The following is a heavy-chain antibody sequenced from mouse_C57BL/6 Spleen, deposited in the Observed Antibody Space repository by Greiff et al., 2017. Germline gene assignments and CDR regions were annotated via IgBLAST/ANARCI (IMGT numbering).Heavy chain of an antibody. J-gene: IGHJ2*01. CDR3: ARYLPIDY. V-gene: IGHV5-17*01. CDR1: GFTFSDYG. Sequence: DVHLVESGGGLVKPGGSLKLSCAASGFTFSDYGMHWVRQAPEKGLEWVAYISSGSSTIYYAETMKGRFTISRDNTKNTLFLQMTSLRSEDTAMYYCARYLPIDYWGQGTTLTVSS. CDR2: ISSGSSTI. D-gene: IGHD2-1*01.